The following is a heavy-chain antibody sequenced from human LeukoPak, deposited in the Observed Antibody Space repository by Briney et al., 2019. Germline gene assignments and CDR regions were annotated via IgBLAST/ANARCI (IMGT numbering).Heavy chain of an antibody. D-gene: IGHD6-13*01. CDR3: ARMGPAAAGITD. J-gene: IGHJ4*02. CDR2: SGGGST. Sequence: SGGGSTYYTESVKGRFTISRDNSENILYLQINSLKAEDTAVYYCARMGPAAAGITDWGQGTLVTASS. V-gene: IGHV3-53*01.